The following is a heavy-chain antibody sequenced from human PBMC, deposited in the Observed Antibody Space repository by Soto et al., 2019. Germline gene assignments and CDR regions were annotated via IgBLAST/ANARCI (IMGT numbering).Heavy chain of an antibody. CDR2: TRDKPNSYTT. Sequence: HPGGSLRLSCVASGFTLSDYYVDWVRQAPGKGLEWVGRTRDKPNSYTTEYAASVEGRFTISRDDSKNSLYLQLNSLNTEETAVYYCGRGGYRHYSAYYYYALDVWGQGTTVTVSS. CDR3: GRGGYRHYSAYYYYALDV. J-gene: IGHJ6*02. D-gene: IGHD4-4*01. CDR1: GFTLSDYY. V-gene: IGHV3-72*01.